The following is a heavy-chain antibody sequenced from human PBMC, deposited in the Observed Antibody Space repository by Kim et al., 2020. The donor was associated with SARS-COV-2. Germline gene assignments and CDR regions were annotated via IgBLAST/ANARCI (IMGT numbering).Heavy chain of an antibody. CDR3: ARHGSSWSFDY. J-gene: IGHJ4*02. Sequence: SETLSLTCTVSGGSFSSYYWSWIRQPPGKGLEWIASYSGSANYNPSLKSRVTISVDTSKTQFSLKVSSVTATDTAVYYCARHGSSWSFDYWGQGALVTVS. V-gene: IGHV4-59*08. CDR2: YSGSA. D-gene: IGHD6-13*01. CDR1: GGSFSSYY.